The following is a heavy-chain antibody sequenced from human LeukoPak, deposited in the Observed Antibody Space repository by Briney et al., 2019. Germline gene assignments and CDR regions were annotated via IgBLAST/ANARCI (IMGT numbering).Heavy chain of an antibody. J-gene: IGHJ6*02. Sequence: GSLRLSCTASGFTFRSYGMHWVRQAPGKGLEGVAVLSYDGSNKYYADSVKGRFTISRDNSKNTLYLQMNSLRAEDTAVYYCAKDLTAAAGTYYYYYYGMDVWGQGTTVTVSS. V-gene: IGHV3-30*18. D-gene: IGHD6-13*01. CDR1: GFTFRSYG. CDR3: AKDLTAAAGTYYYYYYGMDV. CDR2: LSYDGSNK.